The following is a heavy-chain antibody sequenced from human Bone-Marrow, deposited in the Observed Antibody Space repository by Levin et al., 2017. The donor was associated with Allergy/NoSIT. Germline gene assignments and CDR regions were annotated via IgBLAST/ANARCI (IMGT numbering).Heavy chain of an antibody. V-gene: IGHV6-1*01. CDR2: TYYKYKWFN. D-gene: IGHD2-21*02. CDR1: GDSVSTNSAA. CDR3: ARGFAVTGFGY. Sequence: SETLSLTCDISGDSVSTNSAAWNWIRQSPSRGLEWLGRTYYKYKWFNDYALSLKGRISINADTSRNRFSLQLSSVTPDDTAVYYCARGFAVTGFGYWGQGILVTVSS. J-gene: IGHJ4*02.